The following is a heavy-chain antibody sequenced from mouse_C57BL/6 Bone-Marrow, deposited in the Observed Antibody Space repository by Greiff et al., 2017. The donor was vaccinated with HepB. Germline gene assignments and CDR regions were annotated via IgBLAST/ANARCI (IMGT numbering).Heavy chain of an antibody. Sequence: QVQLKQPGAELVKPGTSVKLSCKASGYTFTSYWMHWVKQRPGQGLEWIGNINPSNGGTNYNEKFKSKATLTVDKSSSTAYMQLSSLTSEDSAVYYCARGDYYGNTYYYAMDYWGQGTSVTVSS. CDR3: ARGDYYGNTYYYAMDY. J-gene: IGHJ4*01. V-gene: IGHV1-53*01. CDR2: INPSNGGT. CDR1: GYTFTSYW. D-gene: IGHD2-1*01.